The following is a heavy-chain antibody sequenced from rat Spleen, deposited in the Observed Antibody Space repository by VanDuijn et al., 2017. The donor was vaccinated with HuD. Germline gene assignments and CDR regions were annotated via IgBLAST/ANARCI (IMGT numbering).Heavy chain of an antibody. J-gene: IGHJ3*01. D-gene: IGHD1-1*01. V-gene: IGHV3-3*01. CDR1: NYSITSDY. CDR3: ARSEGVHYYLPFAD. Sequence: EVQLQESGPGLVKPSQSLSLTCSVTNYSITSDYWNWIRKFPGNELEWMGYINSAGTTNYNPSLKNRISITRDTSKNQFFLQVSSVTTEDTATYFCARSEGVHYYLPFADWGQGTLVTVSS. CDR2: INSAGTT.